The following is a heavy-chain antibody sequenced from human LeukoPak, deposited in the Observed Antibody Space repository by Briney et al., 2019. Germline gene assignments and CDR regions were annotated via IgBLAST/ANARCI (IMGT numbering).Heavy chain of an antibody. CDR1: GFTFSSYS. V-gene: IGHV3-48*02. Sequence: GGSLRLSCAASGFTFSSYSMNWVRQAPGKELEWVSYISSRSSNIYYADSVKGRFTISRDNAKNSLYLQMNSLRDEDTAVYYCARIPGGYYYGMDVWGQGTTVTVSS. D-gene: IGHD3-16*01. CDR2: ISSRSSNI. CDR3: ARIPGGYYYGMDV. J-gene: IGHJ6*02.